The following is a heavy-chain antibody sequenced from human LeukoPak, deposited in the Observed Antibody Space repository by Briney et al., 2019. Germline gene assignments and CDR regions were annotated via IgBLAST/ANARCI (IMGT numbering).Heavy chain of an antibody. CDR3: AREMATVDSAFDY. CDR2: ISYDGSNK. V-gene: IGHV3-30*01. CDR1: GFTFSSYA. Sequence: GGSLRLSCAASGFTFSSYAMHWVRQAPGKGLEWVAVISYDGSNKYYADSVKGRFTISRDNSKNTLYLQMNSLRAEDTAVYYCAREMATVDSAFDYWGQGALVTVSS. J-gene: IGHJ4*02. D-gene: IGHD5-24*01.